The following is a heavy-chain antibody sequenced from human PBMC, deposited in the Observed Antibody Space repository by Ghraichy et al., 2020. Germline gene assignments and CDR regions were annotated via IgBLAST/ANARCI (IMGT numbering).Heavy chain of an antibody. V-gene: IGHV3-21*01. Sequence: LSLTCAASGFTFSSYSMCWVRQAPGKGLEWVLYISSGSNYIYYADSVKGRFTISRDNAKKSLYLQMNSLRAEDTAVYYCARGLSGASGSYSFENWGQGTQVTVSS. CDR2: ISSGSNYI. D-gene: IGHD3-10*01. CDR3: ARGLSGASGSYSFEN. J-gene: IGHJ4*02. CDR1: GFTFSSYS.